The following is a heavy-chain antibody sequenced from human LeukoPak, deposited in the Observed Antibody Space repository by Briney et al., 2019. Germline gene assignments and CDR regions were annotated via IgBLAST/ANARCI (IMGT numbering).Heavy chain of an antibody. CDR2: IYGGDSDT. CDR3: ARSYHGSGNMGRLDV. V-gene: IGHV5-51*01. J-gene: IGHJ6*02. Sequence: GESLKISRKGSGSIFTTYWIGCVRQMPGKGLEWMGIIYGGDSDTRYSPSFQGQVTISADNSISTAYLQWSRQTATATAMYYCARSYHGSGNMGRLDVWGQGTTVTVSS. D-gene: IGHD3-10*01. CDR1: GSIFTTYW.